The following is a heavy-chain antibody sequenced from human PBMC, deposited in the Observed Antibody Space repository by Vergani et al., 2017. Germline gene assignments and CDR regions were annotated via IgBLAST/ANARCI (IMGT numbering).Heavy chain of an antibody. D-gene: IGHD3-22*01. CDR3: ARGTGYDSSGSIFDY. CDR2: IYYSGST. J-gene: IGHJ4*02. Sequence: QVQLQQWGAGLLKPSETLSLTCAVYGGSFSSGGYYWSWIRQHPGKGLEWIGYIYYSGSTYYNPSLKSRVTISVDTSKNQFSLKLSSVTAADTAVYYCARGTGYDSSGSIFDYWGQGTLVTVSS. CDR1: GGSFSSGGYY. V-gene: IGHV4-31*11.